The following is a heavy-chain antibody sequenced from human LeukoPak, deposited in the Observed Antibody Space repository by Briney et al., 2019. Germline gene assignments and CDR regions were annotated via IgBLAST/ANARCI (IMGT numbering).Heavy chain of an antibody. J-gene: IGHJ4*02. Sequence: ASVKVSCKASGYTFTSYYMHWVRQAPGQGLEWMRIINPSGGSTSYAQKFQGRVTMTRDTSTSTVYMELSSLRSEDTAVYYCAREGVAGLIDYWGQGTLVTVSS. V-gene: IGHV1-46*01. CDR3: AREGVAGLIDY. CDR1: GYTFTSYY. CDR2: INPSGGST. D-gene: IGHD1-14*01.